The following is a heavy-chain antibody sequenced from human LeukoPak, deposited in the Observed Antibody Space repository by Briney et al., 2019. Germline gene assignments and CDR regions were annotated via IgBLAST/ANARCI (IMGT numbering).Heavy chain of an antibody. D-gene: IGHD3-10*01. CDR1: GFTFSDYW. Sequence: GGSPRLSCAAFGFTFSDYWMSWVRQAPGKGLEWVANIKYHGSDEHYVDSVRGRFTISRDNAKNSLFLQMNSLRAEDTAVYYCARIGGSGTYWDYWGQGTLVTVSS. V-gene: IGHV3-7*01. CDR3: ARIGGSGTYWDY. J-gene: IGHJ4*02. CDR2: IKYHGSDE.